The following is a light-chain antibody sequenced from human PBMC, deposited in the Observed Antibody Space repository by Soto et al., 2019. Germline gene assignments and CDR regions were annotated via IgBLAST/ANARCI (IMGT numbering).Light chain of an antibody. CDR2: SND. Sequence: QAVVTQPPSASGTPGQRVTISCSGSSSNIGSNTVNWYQHLPGTAPKLLIYSNDQRPSGVPDRFSGSKSGNTASLTISGLQAEDEADYYCSSYTSSSTLVFGTGTKVTVL. V-gene: IGLV1-44*01. CDR1: SSNIGSNT. CDR3: SSYTSSSTLV. J-gene: IGLJ1*01.